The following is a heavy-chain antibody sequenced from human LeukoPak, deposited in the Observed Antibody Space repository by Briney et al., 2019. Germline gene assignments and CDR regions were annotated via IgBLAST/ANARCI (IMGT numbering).Heavy chain of an antibody. V-gene: IGHV3-72*01. CDR2: TRDKAQSHTT. CDR3: ARGGSGPLNYQYAMDV. Sequence: GGSLRLSCAASGFTFSNAWMSWVRQAPGKGLEWVARTRDKAQSHTTEYAASVKGRFTISRDDSKNSLYLQMNSLKTGDTAVYFCARGGSGPLNYQYAMDVWGQGTTVTVSS. J-gene: IGHJ6*02. CDR1: GFTFSNAW. D-gene: IGHD6-19*01.